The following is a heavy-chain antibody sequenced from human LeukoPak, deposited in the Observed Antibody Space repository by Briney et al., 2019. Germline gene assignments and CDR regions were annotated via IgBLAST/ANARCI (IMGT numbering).Heavy chain of an antibody. V-gene: IGHV1-24*01. CDR3: ATTAGYSGSYYFDY. CDR1: GYTLTELS. CDR2: FDPEDGET. D-gene: IGHD1-26*01. J-gene: IGHJ4*02. Sequence: ASVKVSCKVSGYTLTELSMHWVRQAPGKGLEWMGGFDPEDGETIYAQKFQGRVTMTEDTSTDTAYMEPSSLRSEDTAVYYCATTAGYSGSYYFDYWGQGTLVTVSS.